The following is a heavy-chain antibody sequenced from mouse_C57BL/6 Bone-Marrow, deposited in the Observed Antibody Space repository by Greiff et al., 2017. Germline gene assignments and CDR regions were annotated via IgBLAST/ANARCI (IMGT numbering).Heavy chain of an antibody. CDR1: EYEFPSHY. J-gene: IGHJ3*01. V-gene: IGHV5-2*01. Sequence: EVQLVQSGGGLVQPGASLKLSCESTEYEFPSHYMPWVRKTPEKGLELVAAINSDGGSTYYPDSLERLFIISRDNSYRTRYLQLSSLRSVDTALYYCARQDFSNSFAYCGRGTLVPVSA. D-gene: IGHD2-5*01. CDR3: ARQDFSNSFAY. CDR2: INSDGGST.